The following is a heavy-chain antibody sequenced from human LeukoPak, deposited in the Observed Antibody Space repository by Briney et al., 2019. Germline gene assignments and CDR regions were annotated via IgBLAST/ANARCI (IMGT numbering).Heavy chain of an antibody. V-gene: IGHV3-20*04. Sequence: GGSLRLSCAASGFTFDDYGMNWVRQAPGKGLEWVPGITWSGGSTGYTDSVKGRFTISRDNAKNSLYLQMNSLRAEDTALYYCARDLLRFGELWENWFDPWGQGTLVTVSS. J-gene: IGHJ5*02. D-gene: IGHD3-10*01. CDR3: ARDLLRFGELWENWFDP. CDR1: GFTFDDYG. CDR2: ITWSGGST.